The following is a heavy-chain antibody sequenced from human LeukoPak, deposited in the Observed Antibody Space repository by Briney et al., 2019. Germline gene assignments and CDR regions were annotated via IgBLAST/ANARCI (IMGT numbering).Heavy chain of an antibody. J-gene: IGHJ5*02. CDR2: ISYDGSNK. D-gene: IGHD2-2*01. CDR1: GFLFSKYW. Sequence: PGGSLRLSCAASGFLFSKYWMTWVRQAPGKGLEWVAVISYDGSNKYYADSVKGRFTISRDNSKNTLYLQMNSLRAEDTAVYYCARDNVICDSNMCYAMNYWFDPWGQGTLVTVSS. V-gene: IGHV3-30*03. CDR3: ARDNVICDSNMCYAMNYWFDP.